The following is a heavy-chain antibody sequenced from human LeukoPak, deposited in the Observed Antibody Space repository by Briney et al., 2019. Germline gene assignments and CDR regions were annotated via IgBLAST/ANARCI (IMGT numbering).Heavy chain of an antibody. CDR3: ARVGIEIAVAGDYDY. V-gene: IGHV3-30-3*01. J-gene: IGHJ4*02. CDR2: ISYDGSNK. CDR1: GFTFSSYA. D-gene: IGHD6-19*01. Sequence: GGSLRLSCAASGFTFSSYAMHWVRQAPGKGLEGVAVISYDGSNKYYADSVKGRFTISRDNSKNTLYLQMNSLRAEDTAVYYCARVGIEIAVAGDYDYWGQGTLVTVSS.